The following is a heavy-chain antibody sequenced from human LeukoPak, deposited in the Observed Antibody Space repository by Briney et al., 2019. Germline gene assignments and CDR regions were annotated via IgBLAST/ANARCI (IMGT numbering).Heavy chain of an antibody. J-gene: IGHJ6*03. Sequence: PGGSLRLSCAASGFTFSNAWMSWVRQAPGKGLEWVGRIKSKTDGGTTDYAAPVKGRFTISRDDSKNTLYLQMNSLKTEDTAVYYCTTEVSYYYYYMDVWGKGTTVTVSS. V-gene: IGHV3-15*01. CDR2: IKSKTDGGTT. CDR3: TTEVSYYYYYMDV. D-gene: IGHD5/OR15-5a*01. CDR1: GFTFSNAW.